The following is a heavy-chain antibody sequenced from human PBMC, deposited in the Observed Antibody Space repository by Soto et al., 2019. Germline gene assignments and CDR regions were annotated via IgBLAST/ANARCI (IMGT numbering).Heavy chain of an antibody. CDR1: VFTFSSYA. Sequence: GGSLRLSCAASVFTFSSYAMVWVRQAPEKGLEWVSSIGGSSGHIYYADSLKGRFTISRDNAKNSLYLQMNSLRVDDTAVYYCARTNGAYSNYFDYWGQGTLVTVSS. V-gene: IGHV3-21*01. CDR3: ARTNGAYSNYFDY. D-gene: IGHD2-8*01. J-gene: IGHJ4*02. CDR2: IGGSSGHI.